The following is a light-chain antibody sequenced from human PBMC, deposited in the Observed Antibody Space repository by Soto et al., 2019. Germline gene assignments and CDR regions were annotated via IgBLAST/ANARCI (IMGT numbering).Light chain of an antibody. V-gene: IGKV3-11*01. CDR3: QQRSNWPQLT. Sequence: ESVLTQSPATLSLSPGERATLSCRASPSVSNSLAWYQHKPGQAPRLLIYDASNRATGIPARFSGSGSGTDFTLTISSLEPEDFAVYYCQQRSNWPQLTFGGGTKVEIK. CDR1: PSVSNS. CDR2: DAS. J-gene: IGKJ4*01.